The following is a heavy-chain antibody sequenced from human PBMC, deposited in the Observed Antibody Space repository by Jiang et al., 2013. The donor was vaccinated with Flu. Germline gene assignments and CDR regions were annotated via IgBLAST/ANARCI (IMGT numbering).Heavy chain of an antibody. CDR2: IYWDDNK. Sequence: TQTLTLTCTFSGFSLSTSGVGVGWIRQPPGKALEWLALIYWDDNKRYRSSLKSRLGITKDTSKNQVVLTMANMDPVDTATYYCAHYYYDSSGYSALFDYWGQGTPGHRLL. CDR3: AHYYYDSSGYSALFDY. CDR1: GFSLSTSGVG. V-gene: IGHV2-5*02. J-gene: IGHJ4*02. D-gene: IGHD3-22*01.